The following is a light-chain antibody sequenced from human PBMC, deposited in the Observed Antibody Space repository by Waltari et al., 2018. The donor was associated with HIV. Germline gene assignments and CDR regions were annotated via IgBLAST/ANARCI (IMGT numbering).Light chain of an antibody. Sequence: QPVLTQPPSASGTPGHGVTIPCSGSNSNIGTNSVYWYQHLPGMAPKLIIYRNNRRPSGIPDRFSGSRSGTSASLAISGLRSEDEADYYCATWDDSLIWVFGGGTKLTVL. CDR2: RNN. V-gene: IGLV1-47*01. CDR3: ATWDDSLIWV. CDR1: NSNIGTNS. J-gene: IGLJ3*02.